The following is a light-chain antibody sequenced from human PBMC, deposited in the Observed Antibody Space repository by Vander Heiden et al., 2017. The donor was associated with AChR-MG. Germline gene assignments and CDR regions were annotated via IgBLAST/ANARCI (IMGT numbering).Light chain of an antibody. CDR3: QQYGSSPPRYT. CDR2: GAS. Sequence: EVVLTRSPVILSLPPGETATLSCRASQSVSSSYLAWYQQKPGQAPRLLIYGASSRATGIPDRISGSGSGTDFTLTISRLEAEDFAVYYCQQYGSSPPRYTFGQGTKLEIK. CDR1: QSVSSSY. J-gene: IGKJ2*01. V-gene: IGKV3-20*01.